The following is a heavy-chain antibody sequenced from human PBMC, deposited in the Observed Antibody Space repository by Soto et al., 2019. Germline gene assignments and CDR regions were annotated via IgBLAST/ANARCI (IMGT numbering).Heavy chain of an antibody. V-gene: IGHV1-69*13. Sequence: ASVKVSCKASGGTFSSYAISWVRQAPGQGLEWMGGIIPIFGTANYAQKFQGRVTITADESTSTAYMELSSLRYEDTAVYYCARGGAGDYYDSSGYYYVYWGQGTLVTVSS. CDR1: GGTFSSYA. D-gene: IGHD3-22*01. CDR2: IIPIFGTA. CDR3: ARGGAGDYYDSSGYYYVY. J-gene: IGHJ4*02.